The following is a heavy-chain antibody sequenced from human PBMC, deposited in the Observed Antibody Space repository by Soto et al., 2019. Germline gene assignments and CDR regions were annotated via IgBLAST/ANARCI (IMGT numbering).Heavy chain of an antibody. J-gene: IGHJ6*02. CDR3: ASRSSSGWYAGMDV. D-gene: IGHD6-19*01. Sequence: EASVKVSCKASGGTFSSYAISWVRQAPGQGLEWMGGIIPIFGTANYAQKFQGRVTITADKSTSTAYMELSSLRSEDTAVYYCASRSSSGWYAGMDVWGQGTTVTVSS. V-gene: IGHV1-69*06. CDR2: IIPIFGTA. CDR1: GGTFSSYA.